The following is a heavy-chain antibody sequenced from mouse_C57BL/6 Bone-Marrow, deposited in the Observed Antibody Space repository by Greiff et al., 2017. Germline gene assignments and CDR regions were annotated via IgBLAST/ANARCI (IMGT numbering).Heavy chain of an antibody. J-gene: IGHJ1*03. Sequence: VQLQQPGAELVKPGASVKLSCKASGYTFTSYWMHWVKQRPGQGLEWIGMIHPTSGSTNYNEKFKSKATLTVDKSSSTAYMQLSSLTSEDSAVYYCARGFWSLPSYWDFDVWGTGTTVTAAS. CDR2: IHPTSGST. D-gene: IGHD2-12*01. CDR3: ARGFWSLPSYWDFDV. CDR1: GYTFTSYW. V-gene: IGHV1-64*01.